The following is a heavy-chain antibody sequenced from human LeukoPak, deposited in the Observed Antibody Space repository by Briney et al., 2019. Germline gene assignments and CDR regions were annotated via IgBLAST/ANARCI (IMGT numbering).Heavy chain of an antibody. CDR1: GGTFSSYA. V-gene: IGHV1-69*13. D-gene: IGHD5-18*01. Sequence: GASVKVSCKASGGTFSSYAISWVRQAPGQGLEWMGGIIPIFGTANYAQKFQGRVTITADESTSTAYMELSSLRSEDTAAYYCARAYSYGLYRPDYWGQGTLVTVSS. CDR2: IIPIFGTA. J-gene: IGHJ4*02. CDR3: ARAYSYGLYRPDY.